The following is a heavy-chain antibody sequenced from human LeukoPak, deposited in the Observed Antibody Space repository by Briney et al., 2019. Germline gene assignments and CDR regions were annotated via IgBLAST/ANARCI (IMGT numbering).Heavy chain of an antibody. J-gene: IGHJ5*02. CDR1: GGSISSSSYY. CDR2: IYYSGST. V-gene: IGHV4-39*01. D-gene: IGHD3-16*01. Sequence: PSETLSLTCTVSGGSISSSSYYWGWIRQPPRKGLEWIGSIYYSGSTYYNPSLKSRGTISVDTSQNQFSLKLSSVTAADTAVYYCARLDPMGGWFDPWGQGTLVTVSS. CDR3: ARLDPMGGWFDP.